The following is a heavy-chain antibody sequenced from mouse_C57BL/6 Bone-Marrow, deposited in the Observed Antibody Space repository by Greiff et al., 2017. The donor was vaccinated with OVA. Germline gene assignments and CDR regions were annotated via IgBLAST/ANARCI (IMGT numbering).Heavy chain of an antibody. J-gene: IGHJ1*03. CDR3: ATYYSNLLYFDV. CDR2: IYPGDGDT. Sequence: QVQLQQSGPELVKPGASVKISCKASGYAFSSSWMNWVKQRPGKGLEWIGRIYPGDGDTNYNGKFKGKATLTADKSSSTAYMQLSSLTSEDSAVYFCATYYSNLLYFDVWGTGTTVTVSS. D-gene: IGHD2-5*01. V-gene: IGHV1-82*01. CDR1: GYAFSSSW.